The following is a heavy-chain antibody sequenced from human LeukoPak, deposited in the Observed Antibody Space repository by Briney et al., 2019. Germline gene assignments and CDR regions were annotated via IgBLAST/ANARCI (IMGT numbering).Heavy chain of an antibody. Sequence: PGGSLRLSCAASGFTFSSYAMSWVRQAPGKGLEWVSGISGSGGSTYYADSVKGRFTISRDNSKNTLYLQMNSLRAEDTAVYYCARVDCSSTSCQGGVDAFDIWGQGTMVTVSS. CDR2: ISGSGGST. D-gene: IGHD2-2*01. CDR3: ARVDCSSTSCQGGVDAFDI. J-gene: IGHJ3*02. CDR1: GFTFSSYA. V-gene: IGHV3-23*01.